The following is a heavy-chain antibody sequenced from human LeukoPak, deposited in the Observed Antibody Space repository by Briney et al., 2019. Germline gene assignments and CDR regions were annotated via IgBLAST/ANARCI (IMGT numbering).Heavy chain of an antibody. D-gene: IGHD1-7*01. CDR1: GGSISSYY. Sequence: RPSETLSLTCTVSGGSISSYYWSWIRQPPGKGLEWIGYIYYSGSTNYNPSLKSRVTISVDTSKNQFSLKLSSVTAADTAFYYCVRDRELHYWGQGVLVTVSS. J-gene: IGHJ4*02. V-gene: IGHV4-59*01. CDR2: IYYSGST. CDR3: VRDRELHY.